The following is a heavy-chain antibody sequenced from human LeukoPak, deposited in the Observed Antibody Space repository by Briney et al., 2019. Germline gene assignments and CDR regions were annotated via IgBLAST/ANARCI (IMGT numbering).Heavy chain of an antibody. Sequence: GGSLRLSCAASGFTFSNYAMSWVRQAPGKGLEWVSAISGSGGSTYYADSVKGRFTISRDNAKNLVYLQMSILRAEDTAVYYCADLGTSDCGQGTLVTVSS. CDR2: ISGSGGST. CDR1: GFTFSNYA. CDR3: ADLGTSD. D-gene: IGHD1-7*01. J-gene: IGHJ4*02. V-gene: IGHV3-23*01.